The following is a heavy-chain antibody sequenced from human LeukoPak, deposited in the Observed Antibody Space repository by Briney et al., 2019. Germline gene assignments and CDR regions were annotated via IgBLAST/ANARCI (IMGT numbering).Heavy chain of an antibody. CDR3: ARGATGTTDQFDY. D-gene: IGHD1-1*01. CDR1: GGTFSSYA. J-gene: IGHJ4*02. V-gene: IGHV1-69*13. Sequence: ASVKVSCKASGGTFSSYAINWVRQAPGQGLEWMGGIIPIFGTANYAQKFQGRVTITADESTSTAYMELSSLRSEDTAVYYCARGATGTTDQFDYWGQGTLVTVSS. CDR2: IIPIFGTA.